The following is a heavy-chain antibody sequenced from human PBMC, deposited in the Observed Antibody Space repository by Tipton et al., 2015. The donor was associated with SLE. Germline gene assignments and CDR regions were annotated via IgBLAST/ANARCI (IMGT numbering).Heavy chain of an antibody. D-gene: IGHD3-22*01. Sequence: TLSLTCTVSGDSISNYVCTWIRQSPGTGLEWIWNAYYSESTTYNPSLKSRVTISVYMSKKQVSLKLTSVTAADTAVYYCARTSHYYDSSGYEWFDHWGQGTLVTVSS. CDR3: ARTSHYYDSSGYEWFDH. CDR1: GDSISNYV. CDR2: AYYSEST. V-gene: IGHV4-59*01. J-gene: IGHJ5*02.